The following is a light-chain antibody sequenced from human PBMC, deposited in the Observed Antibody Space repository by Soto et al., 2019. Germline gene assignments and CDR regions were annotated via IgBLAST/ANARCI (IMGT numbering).Light chain of an antibody. V-gene: IGKV3-15*01. CDR3: HRYNNWPHT. J-gene: IGKJ2*01. CDR1: EGIPIH. CDR2: GAS. Sequence: EIVLTQSPATLSLSPGERATLSCRASEGIPIHVAWYQQRAGQPPRLLIYGASTRATGVPARFSGSGSGTDFTLTISGLQSEDSAVYYCHRYNNWPHTFGQGTKVDIK.